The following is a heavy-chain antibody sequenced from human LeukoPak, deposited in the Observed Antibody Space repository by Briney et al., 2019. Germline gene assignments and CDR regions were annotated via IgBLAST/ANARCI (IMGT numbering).Heavy chain of an antibody. Sequence: ASVKVSCKASGYTFTGYYMHWVRQAPGQGLEWMGWINPNSGGTNYAQKFQGRVTMTRDTSISTAYMELSRLRSDDTAVYYCAKTGHYDSSGGMDYWGQGTLVTVSS. D-gene: IGHD3-22*01. V-gene: IGHV1-2*02. CDR2: INPNSGGT. CDR1: GYTFTGYY. J-gene: IGHJ4*02. CDR3: AKTGHYDSSGGMDY.